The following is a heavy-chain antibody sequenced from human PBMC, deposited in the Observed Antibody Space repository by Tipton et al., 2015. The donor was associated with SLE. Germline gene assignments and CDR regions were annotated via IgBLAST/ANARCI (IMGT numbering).Heavy chain of an antibody. J-gene: IGHJ4*02. CDR2: IYYSGST. V-gene: IGHV4-39*07. CDR1: GGPISSSTYY. D-gene: IGHD3-10*01. Sequence: TLSLTCTVSGGPISSSTYYWGWIRQPPGKGLEWIGNIYYSGSTYYNPSLKSRVTISVDTSKNQFSLKLSSVTAADTAFYYCARADFGEPLFDNWGQGTLVTVSS. CDR3: ARADFGEPLFDN.